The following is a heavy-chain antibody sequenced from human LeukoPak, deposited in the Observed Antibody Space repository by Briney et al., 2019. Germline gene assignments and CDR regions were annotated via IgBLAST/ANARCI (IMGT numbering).Heavy chain of an antibody. D-gene: IGHD2-15*01. J-gene: IGHJ4*02. Sequence: GGSLRLSCAASGFTLGYYAIHWVRHAPGKGLEWVSLISGDGDNTYYADSVKGRFTLSRDNSKNSLYLQMNSLRSEDTAFYYCAKDNALGYCSAGSCLYLDYWGQGTLVTVSS. CDR3: AKDNALGYCSAGSCLYLDY. V-gene: IGHV3-43*02. CDR1: GFTLGYYA. CDR2: ISGDGDNT.